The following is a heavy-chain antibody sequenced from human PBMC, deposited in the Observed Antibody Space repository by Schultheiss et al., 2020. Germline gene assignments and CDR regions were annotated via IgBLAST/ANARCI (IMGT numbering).Heavy chain of an antibody. J-gene: IGHJ4*02. V-gene: IGHV4-34*01. Sequence: AETLALTCAVYGGSFSGYYWSWIRQPPGKGLEWIGEINHSGSTNYNPSLKSRVTISVDTSKNQFSLKLSSLTAADTAVYYCAIYTYGGLWYWGQGTLVTVSS. CDR2: INHSGST. CDR3: AIYTYGGLWY. D-gene: IGHD5-24*01. CDR1: GGSFSGYY.